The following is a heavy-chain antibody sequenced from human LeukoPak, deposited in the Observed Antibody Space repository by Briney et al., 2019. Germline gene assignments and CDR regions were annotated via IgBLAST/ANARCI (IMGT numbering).Heavy chain of an antibody. J-gene: IGHJ6*02. V-gene: IGHV1-46*01. CDR1: GYNFISYY. CDR2: INPSGGST. Sequence: ASVKVSCKASGYNFISYYMHWVRQAPGQGLEWMGLINPSGGSTSYAQKFQDRVTMTRDTSTSTVYMELSSLKSEYTAVYYCTREDVVLVDAVRYYYYGMDVWGQGTTVTVSS. CDR3: TREDVVLVDAVRYYYYGMDV. D-gene: IGHD2-8*01.